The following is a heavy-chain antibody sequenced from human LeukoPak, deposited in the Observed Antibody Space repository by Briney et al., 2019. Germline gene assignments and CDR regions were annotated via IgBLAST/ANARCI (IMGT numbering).Heavy chain of an antibody. Sequence: ASVKVSCKASGYTFTSYYMHWVRQAPGQGLEWMGWISAYNGNTNYAQKFQGRVTMTTDTSTSTAYMELRSLRSDDTAMFYCARDALHYGSGSYYNNWGQGTLVTVSP. J-gene: IGHJ4*02. CDR1: GYTFTSYY. D-gene: IGHD3-10*01. CDR2: ISAYNGNT. V-gene: IGHV1-18*04. CDR3: ARDALHYGSGSYYNN.